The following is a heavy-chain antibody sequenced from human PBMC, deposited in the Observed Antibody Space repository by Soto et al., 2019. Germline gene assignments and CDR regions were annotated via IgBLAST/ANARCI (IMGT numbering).Heavy chain of an antibody. CDR3: ARAREWEPIDY. V-gene: IGHV4-61*01. J-gene: IGHJ4*02. CDR2: IYYSGST. CDR1: GGSVSSGSYY. D-gene: IGHD1-26*01. Sequence: SETLSLTCTVSGGSVSSGSYYWSWIRQPPGKGLEWIGYIYYSGSTNYNPSLKSRVTISVDTSKNQFSLKLSSVTAADTAVYYCARAREWEPIDYWGQGTLVTVSS.